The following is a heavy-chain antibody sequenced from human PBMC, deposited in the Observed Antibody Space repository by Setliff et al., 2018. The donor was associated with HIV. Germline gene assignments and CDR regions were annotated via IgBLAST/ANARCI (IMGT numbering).Heavy chain of an antibody. V-gene: IGHV4-31*03. Sequence: PSETLSLTCSVSGDSISSGGHYWSWIRQSPGKGLEWIGYIHYSGSTYFNPSLKSRVSISTDTSKNQSSLKLSSVTAADTAVYYCAREQQWLVPGLGYYYGMDVWGQGTTVTVSS. CDR3: AREQQWLVPGLGYYYGMDV. J-gene: IGHJ6*02. D-gene: IGHD6-19*01. CDR2: IHYSGST. CDR1: GDSISSGGHY.